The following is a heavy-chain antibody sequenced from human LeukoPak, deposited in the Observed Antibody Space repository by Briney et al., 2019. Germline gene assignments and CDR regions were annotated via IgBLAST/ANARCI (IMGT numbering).Heavy chain of an antibody. V-gene: IGHV1-2*02. Sequence: EASVKVSCKASGYTFTGYYMHWVRQAPGQGLEWMGWINPNSGGTNYAQKFQGRVTMTRDTSISTAYMELSRLRSDDTAVYYCARERVVPAAKRLVYYYGMDVWGQGTTVTVSS. CDR3: ARERVVPAAKRLVYYYGMDV. CDR1: GYTFTGYY. D-gene: IGHD2-2*01. J-gene: IGHJ6*02. CDR2: INPNSGGT.